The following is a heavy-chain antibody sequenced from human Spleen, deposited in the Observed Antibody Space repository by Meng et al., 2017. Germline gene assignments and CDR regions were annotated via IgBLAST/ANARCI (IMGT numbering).Heavy chain of an antibody. CDR1: GYTFTGYY. V-gene: IGHV1-2*02. Sequence: ASVKVSCKASGYTFTGYYMHWVRQAPGQGLEWMGWINPNSGGTLYAQKFQGRVTMTRDTSIGTAYMELSGLTSDDTAMYYCARDEDISAAGKLFGDYWGQGTLVTVSS. D-gene: IGHD6-25*01. CDR2: INPNSGGT. CDR3: ARDEDISAAGKLFGDY. J-gene: IGHJ4*02.